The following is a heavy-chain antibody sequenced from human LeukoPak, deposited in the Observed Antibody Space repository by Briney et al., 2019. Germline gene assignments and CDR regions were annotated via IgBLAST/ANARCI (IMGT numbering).Heavy chain of an antibody. CDR3: ARISAARDFYYGMDV. D-gene: IGHD6-13*01. CDR1: GGSISSYY. CDR2: IYYSGST. V-gene: IGHV4-59*12. Sequence: PSETLSLTCTVSGGSISSYYWSWIRQPPGKGLEWIGYIYYSGSTYYNPSLKSRVTISVDTSKNQFSLKLSSVTAADTAVYYCARISAARDFYYGMDVWGQGTTVTVSS. J-gene: IGHJ6*02.